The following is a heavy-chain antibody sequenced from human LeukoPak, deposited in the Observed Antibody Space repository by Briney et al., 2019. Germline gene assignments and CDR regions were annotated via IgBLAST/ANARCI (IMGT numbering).Heavy chain of an antibody. D-gene: IGHD3-10*01. CDR3: ARLYVLLWFGELSAEFDY. Sequence: GGSLRLSCAAFGFTFSSYSMSWVRQAPGKGLEWVANIKQDGSEKYYVDSVRGRFTISRDNAKNSLYLQMNSLRAEDTAVYYCARLYVLLWFGELSAEFDYWGQGTLVTVSS. J-gene: IGHJ4*02. V-gene: IGHV3-7*01. CDR1: GFTFSSYS. CDR2: IKQDGSEK.